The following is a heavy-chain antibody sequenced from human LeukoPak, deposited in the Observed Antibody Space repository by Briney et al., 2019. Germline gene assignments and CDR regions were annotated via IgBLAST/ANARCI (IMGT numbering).Heavy chain of an antibody. CDR3: ARHHGRGYSYGRFDY. D-gene: IGHD5-18*01. J-gene: IGHJ4*02. V-gene: IGHV4-59*08. CDR1: GGSMRSYY. Sequence: SETLSLTCTVSGGSMRSYYWVWIRQPPGKGLEWIGYIYYSGSTDYNPSLKSRVTISVDTSKNQFSLELSSVTAADTAVYYCARHHGRGYSYGRFDYWGQGTLVTVSS. CDR2: IYYSGST.